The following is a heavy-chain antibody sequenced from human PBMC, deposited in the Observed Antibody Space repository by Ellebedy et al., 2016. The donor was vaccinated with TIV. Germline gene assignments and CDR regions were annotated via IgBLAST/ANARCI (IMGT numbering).Heavy chain of an antibody. CDR2: INPKNGDT. CDR3: ARALMRPSNYYGLDV. CDR1: GYTFIGYY. Sequence: AASVKVSCKASGYTFIGYYMHWVRQAPGQGLEWMGWINPKNGDTSYAQKFQGRVTMTRSASINTAFLELSSLKSEDTAVYYCARALMRPSNYYGLDVWGQGTTVTVSS. V-gene: IGHV1-2*02. D-gene: IGHD2-8*01. J-gene: IGHJ6*02.